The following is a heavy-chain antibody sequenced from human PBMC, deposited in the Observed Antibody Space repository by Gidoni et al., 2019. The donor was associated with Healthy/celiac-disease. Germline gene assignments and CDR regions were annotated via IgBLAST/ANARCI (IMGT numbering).Heavy chain of an antibody. CDR3: ARGSGDIVVVPAAIRAPYYFDY. CDR2: TYYRSKWYN. V-gene: IGHV6-1*01. D-gene: IGHD2-2*02. J-gene: IGHJ4*02. Sequence: RTYYRSKWYNDYAVSVKSRITINPDTSKNQFSLQLNSVTPEDTAVYYCARGSGDIVVVPAAIRAPYYFDYWGQGTLVTVSS.